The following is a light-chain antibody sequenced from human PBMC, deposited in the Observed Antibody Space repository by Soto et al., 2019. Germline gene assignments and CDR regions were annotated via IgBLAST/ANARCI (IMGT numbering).Light chain of an antibody. Sequence: QTVMTQEPSLTVSPGGTVTLTCASSTGAVTSGYYPNWFQQKPGQAPRALIYSTRFSGSLLGGKAALTLSGVQPEDEAEYYCLLYYGGAQPWVFGGGTKLTVL. J-gene: IGLJ3*02. CDR2: ST. CDR1: TGAVTSGYY. CDR3: LLYYGGAQPWV. V-gene: IGLV7-43*01.